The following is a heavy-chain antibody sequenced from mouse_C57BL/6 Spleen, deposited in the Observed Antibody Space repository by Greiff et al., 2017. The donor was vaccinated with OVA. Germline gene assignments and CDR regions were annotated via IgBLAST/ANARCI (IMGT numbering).Heavy chain of an antibody. Sequence: VQLQQSGAELVRPGSSVKLSCKASGYTFTSYWMDWVKQRPGQGLEWIGTIYPSDSETHYNQKFKDKATLTVDKSSSTAYMQLSSLTSEDSAVEYCARRRANWDGMDYWGQGTTVTVSS. CDR3: ARRRANWDGMDY. CDR2: IYPSDSET. D-gene: IGHD4-1*01. V-gene: IGHV1-61*01. J-gene: IGHJ4*01. CDR1: GYTFTSYW.